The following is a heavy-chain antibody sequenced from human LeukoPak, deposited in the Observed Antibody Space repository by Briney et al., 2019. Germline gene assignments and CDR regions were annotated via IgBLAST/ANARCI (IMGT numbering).Heavy chain of an antibody. CDR1: GGSISSGGSY. Sequence: SQTLSLTCTVSGGSISSGGSYWSSIRQHPGKGLGWIGYIYYSGSTYYNPSLKSRVTISVDTSKNQFSLKLSSVTAADTAVYYCARLVVPAATPDYWGQGTLVTVSS. D-gene: IGHD2-2*01. CDR3: ARLVVPAATPDY. CDR2: IYYSGST. J-gene: IGHJ4*02. V-gene: IGHV4-31*03.